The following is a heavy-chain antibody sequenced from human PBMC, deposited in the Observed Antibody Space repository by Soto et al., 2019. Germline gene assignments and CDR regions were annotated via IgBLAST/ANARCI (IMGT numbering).Heavy chain of an antibody. Sequence: QVQLVQSGAEVKKPGASVKVSCKASGYTFTSYDINWVRQATGQGLEWMGWMNPNSGNTGYAQKFQGRVNMTRNTSISTAYMELSSLRSEDTAVYYCARDYSSSSLVGMDVWGQGTTVTVSS. J-gene: IGHJ6*02. CDR2: MNPNSGNT. V-gene: IGHV1-8*01. CDR3: ARDYSSSSLVGMDV. D-gene: IGHD6-6*01. CDR1: GYTFTSYD.